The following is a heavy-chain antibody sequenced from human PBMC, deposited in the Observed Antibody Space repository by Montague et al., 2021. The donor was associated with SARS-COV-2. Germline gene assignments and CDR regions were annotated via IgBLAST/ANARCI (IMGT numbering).Heavy chain of an antibody. Sequence: SETLSLTCTVSGGSISSSSHYWGWIRPPPGQGLVWLGTIYYSGSTYSTPSLQSRVIISVDTSKNPFSLNLSSVTAADTAVYYCARVAAQHLAHHWGQGTLVTVSS. CDR2: IYYSGST. V-gene: IGHV4-39*07. CDR1: GGSISSSSHY. CDR3: ARVAAQHLAHH. D-gene: IGHD6-13*01. J-gene: IGHJ5*02.